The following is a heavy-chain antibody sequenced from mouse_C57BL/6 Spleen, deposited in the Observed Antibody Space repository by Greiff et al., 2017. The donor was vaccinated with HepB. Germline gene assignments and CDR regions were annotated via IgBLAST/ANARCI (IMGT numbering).Heavy chain of an antibody. V-gene: IGHV1-80*01. CDR1: GYAFSSYW. D-gene: IGHD4-1*01. CDR3: AREGTGTSYFDY. J-gene: IGHJ2*01. CDR2: IYPGDGDT. Sequence: QVQLQQSGAELVKPGASVKISCKASGYAFSSYWMNWVKQRPGKGLEWIGQIYPGDGDTNYNGKFKGKATLTADKSSSTAYMQLSSLTSEDSAVYSCAREGTGTSYFDYWGQGTTLTVSS.